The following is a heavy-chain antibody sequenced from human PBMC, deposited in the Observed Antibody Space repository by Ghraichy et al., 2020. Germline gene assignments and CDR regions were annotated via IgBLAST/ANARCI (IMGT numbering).Heavy chain of an antibody. CDR2: IWYDGSNK. J-gene: IGHJ6*02. CDR3: ARMAAPTYYYYYGMDV. D-gene: IGHD5-24*01. Sequence: GGSLRLSCAASGFTFSSYGMHWVRQAPGKGLEWVAVIWYDGSNKYYADSVKGRFTISRDNSKNTLYLQMNSLRAEDTAVYYCARMAAPTYYYYYGMDVWGQGTTVTVSS. CDR1: GFTFSSYG. V-gene: IGHV3-33*01.